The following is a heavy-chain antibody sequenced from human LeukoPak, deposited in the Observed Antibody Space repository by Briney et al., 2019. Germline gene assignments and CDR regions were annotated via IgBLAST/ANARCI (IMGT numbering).Heavy chain of an antibody. D-gene: IGHD2-21*01. CDR1: GGSISSTSYN. V-gene: IGHV4-39*01. CDR2: IYYSGSP. CDR3: ARGGAGEGFL. Sequence: PSQTLSLTCTVSGGSISSTSYNWGWIRHPPGKGLEWIGRIYYSGSPYYNPSLKSRVTISVDTSKNQFSLKLSSVTAADTAVYYCARGGAGEGFLWGQGTLVTVSS. J-gene: IGHJ4*02.